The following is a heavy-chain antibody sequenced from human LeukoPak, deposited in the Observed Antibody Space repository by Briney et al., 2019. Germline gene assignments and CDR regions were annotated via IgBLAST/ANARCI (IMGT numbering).Heavy chain of an antibody. Sequence: PSETLSLTCTVSGGSISPYYWTWIRQPPGKGLEWIGCIYYSGTTSYNPSLKSRVTISVDTSKNQFSLKLSSVTAADTAVYYCARHTFGSHFDYWGQGTLVTVSS. CDR3: ARHTFGSHFDY. J-gene: IGHJ4*02. CDR1: GGSISPYY. CDR2: IYYSGTT. D-gene: IGHD3-16*01. V-gene: IGHV4-59*08.